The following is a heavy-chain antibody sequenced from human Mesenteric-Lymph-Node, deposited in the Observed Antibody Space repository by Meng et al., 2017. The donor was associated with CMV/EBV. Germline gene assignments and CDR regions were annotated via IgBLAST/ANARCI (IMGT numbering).Heavy chain of an antibody. CDR2: ISYGGSNK. CDR3: GLYCSGGSCSDI. J-gene: IGHJ3*02. V-gene: IGHV3-30*03. CDR1: GFTFSSYG. Sequence: GESLKISCAASGFTFSSYGMHWVRQAPGKGLEWVAVISYGGSNKYYGDSVKGRFAISRDNSKSTLYLQMNSLRAEDTAVYYCGLYCSGGSCSDIWGQGTMVTVSS. D-gene: IGHD2-15*01.